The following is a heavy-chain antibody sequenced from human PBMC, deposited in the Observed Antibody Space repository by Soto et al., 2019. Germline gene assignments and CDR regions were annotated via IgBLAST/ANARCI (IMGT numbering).Heavy chain of an antibody. J-gene: IGHJ4*02. CDR3: ARVQSSVY. CDR1: GFTFRSYW. Sequence: GGSLRLSCEASGFTFRSYWMHWVRQAPGKGLVWVSRISSDGSTTTYADSVKGRFSVSRDNAKNTLYLQMNSLRAEDTAVYYCARVQSSVYWGQGTLVTVSS. CDR2: ISSDGSTT. V-gene: IGHV3-74*01.